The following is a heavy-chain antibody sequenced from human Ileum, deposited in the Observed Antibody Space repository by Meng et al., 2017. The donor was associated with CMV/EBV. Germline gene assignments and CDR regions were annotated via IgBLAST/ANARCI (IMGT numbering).Heavy chain of an antibody. J-gene: IGHJ5*02. CDR1: GASIRSYC. Sequence: QWQLRVSGPGLLKRSETLSLTCWVCGASIRSYCWGWTRQPAGKGLEWIGRFTARGNTNYNPSLKSRVTMSLDTSLNQFSLRLNSVTAADTAVYYCARDVIRDDTGSWFDPWGQGTLVTVSS. CDR2: FTARGNT. D-gene: IGHD3-9*01. CDR3: ARDVIRDDTGSWFDP. V-gene: IGHV4-4*07.